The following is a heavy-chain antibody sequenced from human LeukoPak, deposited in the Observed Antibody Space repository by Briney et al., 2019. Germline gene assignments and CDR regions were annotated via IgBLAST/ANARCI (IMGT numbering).Heavy chain of an antibody. CDR1: GGSISSYY. D-gene: IGHD3-22*01. J-gene: IGHJ4*02. Sequence: SETLSLTCTVSGGSISSYYWSWIRQPPGKGLEWIGYIYYSGSTNYNPSLKSQVTISVDTSKNQFSLKLSSVTAADTAVYYCARDSGYYYDSSGSLLDYWGQGTLVTVSS. CDR3: ARDSGYYYDSSGSLLDY. CDR2: IYYSGST. V-gene: IGHV4-59*01.